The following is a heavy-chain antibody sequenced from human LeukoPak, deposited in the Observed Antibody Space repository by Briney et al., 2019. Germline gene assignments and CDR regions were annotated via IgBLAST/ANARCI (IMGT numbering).Heavy chain of an antibody. CDR2: ISYGSDTI. J-gene: IGHJ3*01. Sequence: PGGSLRLSCAASGFTFSSYAMSWVRQGPGKGLERVSGISYGSDTIGYVDSVKGRFTISRDNAKNSLYLPMNSLRTDDTALYYCAKDRGGSSQLGDAFDVWGQGTMVSVSS. D-gene: IGHD2-15*01. CDR3: AKDRGGSSQLGDAFDV. CDR1: GFTFSSYA. V-gene: IGHV3-9*01.